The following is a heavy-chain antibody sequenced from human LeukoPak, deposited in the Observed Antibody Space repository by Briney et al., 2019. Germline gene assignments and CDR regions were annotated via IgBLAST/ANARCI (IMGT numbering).Heavy chain of an antibody. J-gene: IGHJ4*02. CDR3: AKETLLREYYFGY. V-gene: IGHV3-30*18. CDR1: GFTFSSYG. D-gene: IGHD2-21*01. CDR2: ISYDGSNK. Sequence: GGSLRLSCAASGFTFSSYGMHWVRQAPGKGLEWVAVISYDGSNKYYADSVKGRFTISRDNSKNTLYLQMNSLRAEDTAVYYCAKETLLREYYFGYWGQGTLVTVSS.